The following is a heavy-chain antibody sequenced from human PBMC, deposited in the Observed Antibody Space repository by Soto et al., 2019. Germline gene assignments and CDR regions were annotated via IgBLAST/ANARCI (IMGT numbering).Heavy chain of an antibody. Sequence: EVQLLESGGGLVQPGGSLRLSCAASGFTFSSYAMSWVRQAPGKGLEWVSAISGSGGSTYYADSVKGRFTISRDNSKNTLYLQMNSLRAEDTAVYYCAKGAYSSGYYLHWYFDLWGRGTLVTVSS. J-gene: IGHJ2*01. CDR2: ISGSGGST. CDR1: GFTFSSYA. D-gene: IGHD3-22*01. CDR3: AKGAYSSGYYLHWYFDL. V-gene: IGHV3-23*01.